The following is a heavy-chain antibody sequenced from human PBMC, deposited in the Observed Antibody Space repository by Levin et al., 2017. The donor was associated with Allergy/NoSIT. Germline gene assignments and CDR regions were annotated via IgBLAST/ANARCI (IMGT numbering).Heavy chain of an antibody. V-gene: IGHV3-9*01. CDR1: GFTFDDYA. CDR3: AKDHSSGYSYGNDWYFDL. Sequence: GGSLRLSCAASGFTFDDYAMHWVRQAPGKGLEWVSGISWNSGSIGYADSVKGRFTISRDNAKNSLYLQMNSLRAEDTALYYCAKDHSSGYSYGNDWYFDLWGRGTLVTVSS. D-gene: IGHD5-18*01. CDR2: ISWNSGSI. J-gene: IGHJ2*01.